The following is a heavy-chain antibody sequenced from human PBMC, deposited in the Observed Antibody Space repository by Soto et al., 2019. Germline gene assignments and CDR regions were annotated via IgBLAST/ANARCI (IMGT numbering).Heavy chain of an antibody. V-gene: IGHV4-39*01. CDR2: IYYSGST. CDR1: CGSISSSSYY. Sequence: SETLSLTCTVSCGSISSSSYYCGWIRQPPGKGLEWIGSIYYSGSTYYNPSLKSRVTISVDTSKNQFSLKLSSVTAADTAVYYCASLELAAAGPIDYWGQGTLVTVSS. D-gene: IGHD6-13*01. J-gene: IGHJ4*02. CDR3: ASLELAAAGPIDY.